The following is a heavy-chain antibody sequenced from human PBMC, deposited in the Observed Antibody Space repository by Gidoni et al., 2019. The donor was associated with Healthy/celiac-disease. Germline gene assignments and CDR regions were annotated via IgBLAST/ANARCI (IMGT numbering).Heavy chain of an antibody. Sequence: EVQLVESGGGLVKPGGSLRLPCSASGFTSSSYSMNWVRQAPGKGLEWVSSISSSSSYIYYADSVKGRFTISRDNAKNALYLQMNSLRAEDTAVYYCARGLVAASDYYYGMDVWGQGTTVTVSS. CDR3: ARGLVAASDYYYGMDV. V-gene: IGHV3-21*01. CDR1: GFTSSSYS. CDR2: ISSSSSYI. D-gene: IGHD2-15*01. J-gene: IGHJ6*02.